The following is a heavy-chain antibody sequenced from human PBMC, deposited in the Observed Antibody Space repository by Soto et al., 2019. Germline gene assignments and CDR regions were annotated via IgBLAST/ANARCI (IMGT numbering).Heavy chain of an antibody. Sequence: ASVKVSCQASGYTFTSYGISWVRQAPGQGLEWMGWISAYNGNTNYAQKLQGRVTMTTDTSTSTAYMELRSLRSDDTAVYYCARGSYGPPPQHRPSDYWGQGTLVTVS. CDR2: ISAYNGNT. CDR3: ARGSYGPPPQHRPSDY. J-gene: IGHJ4*02. V-gene: IGHV1-18*01. CDR1: GYTFTSYG. D-gene: IGHD5-18*01.